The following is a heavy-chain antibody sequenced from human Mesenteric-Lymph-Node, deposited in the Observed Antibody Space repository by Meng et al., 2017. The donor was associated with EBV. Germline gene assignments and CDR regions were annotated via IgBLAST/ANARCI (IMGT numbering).Heavy chain of an antibody. CDR2: ISSSSYI. J-gene: IGHJ4*02. V-gene: IGHV3-21*01. D-gene: IGHD3-22*01. CDR1: GFTFSSYS. CDR3: ARVTGLDYYDSSGYYYSLDY. Sequence: EVQLVESGGGLVKPGGSLSISCAASGFTFSSYSMNWVRQAPGKGLEWVSSISSSSYIYYADSVKGRFTISRDNAKNSLYLQMNSLRAEDTAVYYCARVTGLDYYDSSGYYYSLDYWGQGTLVTVSS.